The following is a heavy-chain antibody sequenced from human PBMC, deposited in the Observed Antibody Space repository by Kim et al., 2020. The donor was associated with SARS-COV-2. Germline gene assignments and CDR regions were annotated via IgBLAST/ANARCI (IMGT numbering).Heavy chain of an antibody. CDR1: VYTFTSYA. J-gene: IGHJ4*02. CDR2: INAGNGNT. D-gene: IGHD3-3*01. CDR3: ASGRPVRFLEWLLYFDY. V-gene: IGHV1-3*01. Sequence: ASVKVSCKASVYTFTSYAMHWVRQAPGQRLEWMGWINAGNGNTKYSQKFQGRVTITRDTSVSTAYMELSSLRSEDTAVYYCASGRPVRFLEWLLYFDYWGQGTLVTVSS.